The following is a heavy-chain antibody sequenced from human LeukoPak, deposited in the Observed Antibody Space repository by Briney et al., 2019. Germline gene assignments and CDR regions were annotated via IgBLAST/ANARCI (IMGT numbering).Heavy chain of an antibody. J-gene: IGHJ4*02. CDR2: FDPEDGET. CDR3: ATGTGEWLFIMDY. CDR1: GYTLTELS. D-gene: IGHD3-3*01. Sequence: ASVKVSFKVSGYTLTELSMHWVRQAPGKGLEGVGGFDPEDGETIYAQKFQGRVTMTEDTSTDTAYMELSSLRSEDTAVYYCATGTGEWLFIMDYWGQGTLVTVSS. V-gene: IGHV1-24*01.